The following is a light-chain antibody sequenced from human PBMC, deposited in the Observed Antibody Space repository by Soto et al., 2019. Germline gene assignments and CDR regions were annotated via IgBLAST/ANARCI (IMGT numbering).Light chain of an antibody. CDR2: GAS. CDR3: QQYGSSPWT. Sequence: IVLTQSPGTLSLFPGERATLSCRASQSVTTDFLAWYQQKPGQAPRLLIYGASARATGIPDRFSGSGSGTDFTLTISRLEPEDFAVYYCQQYGSSPWTFGQGTKVEIK. CDR1: QSVTTDF. V-gene: IGKV3-20*01. J-gene: IGKJ1*01.